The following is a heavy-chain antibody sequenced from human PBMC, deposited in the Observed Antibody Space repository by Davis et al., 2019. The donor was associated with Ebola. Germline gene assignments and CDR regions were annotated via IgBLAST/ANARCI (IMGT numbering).Heavy chain of an antibody. Sequence: PGGSLRLSCAASGFTFSSYGMHWVRQAPGKGLEWVAVIWYDGSNKYYADSVKGRFTISRDNSKNTLYLQMNSLRAEDTAVYYCARDRVDIVVVPELVSGMDVWGKGTTVTVSS. CDR2: IWYDGSNK. CDR1: GFTFSSYG. CDR3: ARDRVDIVVVPELVSGMDV. J-gene: IGHJ6*04. D-gene: IGHD2-2*03. V-gene: IGHV3-33*08.